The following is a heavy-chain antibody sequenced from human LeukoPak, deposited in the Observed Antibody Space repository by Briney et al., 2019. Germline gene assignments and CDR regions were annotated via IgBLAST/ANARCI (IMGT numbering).Heavy chain of an antibody. V-gene: IGHV1-2*02. D-gene: IGHD3-3*01. Sequence: ASVKVSCKASGYTFTGYYMHCVRQAPGQGLEWMGWINPNSGGTNYAQKFQGRVTMTRDTSISTAYMELSRLRADDTAVYYCARHYDFWSGYSWGQGTLVTVSS. J-gene: IGHJ4*02. CDR1: GYTFTGYY. CDR3: ARHYDFWSGYS. CDR2: INPNSGGT.